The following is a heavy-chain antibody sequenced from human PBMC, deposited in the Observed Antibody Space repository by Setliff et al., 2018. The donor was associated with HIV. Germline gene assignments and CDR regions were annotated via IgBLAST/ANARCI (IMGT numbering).Heavy chain of an antibody. CDR2: TMPISGTS. CDR1: GGTFSSYA. Sequence: GASVKVSCKASGGTFSSYAIYWVRQAPGQGLEWMGGTMPISGTSNYARKFQGRVTVTRDTSTTTVYMELSGLRSEDTAIYYCARGHSGNDYWGQGTLVTVSS. CDR3: ARGHSGNDY. V-gene: IGHV1-69*05. J-gene: IGHJ4*02. D-gene: IGHD1-1*01.